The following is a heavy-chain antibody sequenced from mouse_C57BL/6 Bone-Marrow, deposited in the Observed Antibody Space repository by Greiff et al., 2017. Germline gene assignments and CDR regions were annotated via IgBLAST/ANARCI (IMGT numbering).Heavy chain of an antibody. CDR1: GYTFTGYW. CDR3: TNYSYPLFSY. Sequence: VQLQQSGAELMKPGASVKLSCKATGYTFTGYWIEWVKQRPGHGLEWIGEISPGSGSTTYNEKFKGKATFTADTSSNTAYIQLSSLTTEDSAIYYSTNYSYPLFSYWLQGTLVTVSS. CDR2: ISPGSGST. V-gene: IGHV1-9*01. D-gene: IGHD2-12*01. J-gene: IGHJ3*01.